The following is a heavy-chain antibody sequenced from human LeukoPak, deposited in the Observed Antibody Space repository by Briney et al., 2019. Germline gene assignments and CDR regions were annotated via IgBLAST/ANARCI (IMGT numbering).Heavy chain of an antibody. D-gene: IGHD2-21*02. Sequence: SETLSLTCTVSGGSISSYYWSWIRQPPGKGLEWIGYIYYSGSTNYNPSLKSRVTISVDTSKNQFSLKLSSVTAADTAVYYCARRGCGGDCYSGDFDYWGQGTLVTVSS. CDR1: GGSISSYY. J-gene: IGHJ4*02. V-gene: IGHV4-59*08. CDR2: IYYSGST. CDR3: ARRGCGGDCYSGDFDY.